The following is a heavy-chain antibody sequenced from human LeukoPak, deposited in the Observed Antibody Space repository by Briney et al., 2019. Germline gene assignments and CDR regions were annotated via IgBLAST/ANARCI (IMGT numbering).Heavy chain of an antibody. V-gene: IGHV3-21*01. Sequence: GGSLRLSCAASGFTFSNYSMNWVRQAPGKGLEWVSSISSSSSYIYYADSVKGRFTIPRNNAKNSLYLQMNSLRAEDTAVYYFARRDPTLAALGAFDIWGQGTMVTVSS. J-gene: IGHJ3*02. CDR2: ISSSSSYI. D-gene: IGHD4-23*01. CDR1: GFTFSNYS. CDR3: ARRDPTLAALGAFDI.